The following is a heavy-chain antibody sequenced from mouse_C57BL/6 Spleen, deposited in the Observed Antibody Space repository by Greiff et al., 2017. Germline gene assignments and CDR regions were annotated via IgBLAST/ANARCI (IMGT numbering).Heavy chain of an antibody. Sequence: VQLQQSGAELVRPGASVTLSCKASGYTFTDYEMHWVKQTPVHGLEWIGAIDPETGGTAYNQKFKGKARLTADKSSSTAYMELRSLTSEDSAVYYSTRYSGSSYFDYWGEGTTLTVSA. CDR2: IDPETGGT. D-gene: IGHD1-1*01. CDR1: GYTFTDYE. CDR3: TRYSGSSYFDY. J-gene: IGHJ2*01. V-gene: IGHV1-15*01.